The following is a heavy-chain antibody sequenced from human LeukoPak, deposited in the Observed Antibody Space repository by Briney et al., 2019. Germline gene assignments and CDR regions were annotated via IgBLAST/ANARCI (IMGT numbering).Heavy chain of an antibody. CDR1: GYTFTSYG. V-gene: IGHV1-18*01. Sequence: VSVKVSCKASGYTFTSYGISWVRQAPGQGLEWMGWVSPYNGNTNYAQNLQGRVTMTTDSSTSTAYMELSSLRSEDTAVYYCARVGGDYGDYVRFDPWGQGTLVTVSS. D-gene: IGHD4-17*01. J-gene: IGHJ5*02. CDR3: ARVGGDYGDYVRFDP. CDR2: VSPYNGNT.